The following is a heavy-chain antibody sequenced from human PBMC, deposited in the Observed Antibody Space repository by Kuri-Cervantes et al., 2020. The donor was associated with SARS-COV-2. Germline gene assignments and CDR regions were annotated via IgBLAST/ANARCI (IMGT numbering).Heavy chain of an antibody. CDR1: GFTFSSYA. D-gene: IGHD4-17*01. V-gene: IGHV3-30*14. CDR3: VKDWDYGAWFDP. CDR2: ISYDGSNK. Sequence: GGSLRLSCAASGFTFSSYAMHWVRQAPGKGLEWVAVISYDGSNKYYADSVKGRFTISRDNSKNTLYLQMSSLRAEDTAVYYCVKDWDYGAWFDPWGQGTLVTVSS. J-gene: IGHJ5*02.